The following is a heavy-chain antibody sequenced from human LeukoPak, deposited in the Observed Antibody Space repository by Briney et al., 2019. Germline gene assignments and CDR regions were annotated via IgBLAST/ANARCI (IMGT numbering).Heavy chain of an antibody. D-gene: IGHD3-9*01. V-gene: IGHV5-51*01. CDR3: ARRDILSGSFDY. CDR1: GYSFTSYW. CDR2: IYPGDSDT. J-gene: IGHJ4*02. Sequence: KVGESLKISCKGSGYSFTSYWIGWARQMHGKGLEWMGIIYPGDSDTRYSPSFQGQVTISADKSISTAYLQWSSLKASDTAVYYCARRDILSGSFDYWCQGPLVMVSS.